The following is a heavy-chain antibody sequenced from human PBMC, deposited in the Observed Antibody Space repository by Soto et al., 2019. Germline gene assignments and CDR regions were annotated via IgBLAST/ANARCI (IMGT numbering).Heavy chain of an antibody. D-gene: IGHD5-12*01. Sequence: AETLSLTCTVSGGSISKYYWSWIRLPPGKGPEWIGYIYESGSTNYNPSLKSRVIISGDKSKNQFSLKLTSVTAADTAVYYCAKDYSGYLNYIDYWGQGTPVTVSS. CDR2: IYESGST. J-gene: IGHJ4*02. V-gene: IGHV4-59*12. CDR3: AKDYSGYLNYIDY. CDR1: GGSISKYY.